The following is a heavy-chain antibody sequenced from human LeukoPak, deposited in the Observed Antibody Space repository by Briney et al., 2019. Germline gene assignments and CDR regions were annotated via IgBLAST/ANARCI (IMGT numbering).Heavy chain of an antibody. CDR1: GFTLSSFW. Sequence: GGSLGLSCAASGFTLSSFWMSWVRQAPGKGLEWVGRIKSKTDGGTTGYAAPVKGRFTISRDDSKNTLYLQMNSLKTEDTAVYYCTAGGGYYTQWGQGTLVTVSS. CDR3: TAGGGYYTQ. D-gene: IGHD3-22*01. J-gene: IGHJ4*02. CDR2: IKSKTDGGTT. V-gene: IGHV3-15*01.